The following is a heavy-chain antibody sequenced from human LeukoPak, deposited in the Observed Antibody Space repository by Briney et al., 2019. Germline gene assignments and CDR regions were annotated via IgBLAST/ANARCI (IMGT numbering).Heavy chain of an antibody. J-gene: IGHJ4*02. D-gene: IGHD1-1*01. CDR2: ISSSGSTI. CDR3: TRGPNDYFK. CDR1: GFTFTTYT. V-gene: IGHV3-48*01. Sequence: PGGSLRLSCVASGFTFTTYTMNWVRLAPGKGLEWVSYISSSGSTIYYADSVKGRFTISRDRSKNTLYLQMNSLRVEDTAVYYCTRGPNDYFKWGQGTLVTVSS.